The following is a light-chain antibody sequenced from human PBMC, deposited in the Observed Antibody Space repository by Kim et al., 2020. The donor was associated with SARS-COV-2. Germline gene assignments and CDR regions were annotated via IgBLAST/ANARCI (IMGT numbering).Light chain of an antibody. J-gene: IGKJ2*01. V-gene: IGKV1-33*01. Sequence: GDRVHITCQASLDIRNYLNWYQQKPGKAPKLLIYDASNLEAGVPSRFSGSGAGSHFTFTISSLQPEDIATYYCQQYDNPPFTFGQGTKLEI. CDR1: LDIRNY. CDR3: QQYDNPPFT. CDR2: DAS.